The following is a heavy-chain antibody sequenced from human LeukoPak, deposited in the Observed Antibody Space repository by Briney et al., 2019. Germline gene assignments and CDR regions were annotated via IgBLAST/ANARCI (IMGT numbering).Heavy chain of an antibody. CDR3: AKDKIFRYLDY. CDR1: GFTFSSYG. D-gene: IGHD2/OR15-2a*01. J-gene: IGHJ4*02. V-gene: IGHV3-30*02. CDR2: IWYDGSNK. Sequence: GGSLRLSCAASGFTFSSYGMHWVRQAPGKGLEWVAVIWYDGSNKYYADSVKDRFTISRDDSKNTLYLQMNSLRDEDTAVYYCAKDKIFRYLDYWGQGALVTVTS.